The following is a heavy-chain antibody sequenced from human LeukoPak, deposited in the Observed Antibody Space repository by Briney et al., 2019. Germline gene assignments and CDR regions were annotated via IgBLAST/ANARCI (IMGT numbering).Heavy chain of an antibody. V-gene: IGHV3-66*01. CDR1: GFTVSSNY. CDR3: ARVVITNHDAFDI. CDR2: IYSGGST. D-gene: IGHD3-22*01. Sequence: GGSLRLSCAASGFTVSSNYMSWVRQAPGKGLEWASVIYSGGSTYYADSVKGRFTISRDNSKNTLYLQMNSLRAEDTAVYYCARVVITNHDAFDIWGQGTMVTVSS. J-gene: IGHJ3*02.